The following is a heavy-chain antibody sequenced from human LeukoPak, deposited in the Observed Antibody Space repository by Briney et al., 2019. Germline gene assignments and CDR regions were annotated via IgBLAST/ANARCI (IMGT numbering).Heavy chain of an antibody. Sequence: ASVKVSCNISGYTLTELSMHWVRQAPGKGLEWIGGSDPEDVNTMYAQRFQGRVTMTEDTSTDTAYMELSSLRSEDTAVYYCATDLAYYGSGSPRYFDYWGQGTLVTVSS. J-gene: IGHJ4*02. V-gene: IGHV1-24*01. CDR3: ATDLAYYGSGSPRYFDY. D-gene: IGHD3-10*01. CDR2: SDPEDVNT. CDR1: GYTLTELS.